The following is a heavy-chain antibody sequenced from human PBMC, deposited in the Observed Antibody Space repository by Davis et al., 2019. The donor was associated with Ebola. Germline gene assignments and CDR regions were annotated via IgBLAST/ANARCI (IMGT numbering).Heavy chain of an antibody. J-gene: IGHJ4*02. D-gene: IGHD4-23*01. Sequence: SVKVSCKASGYTFTSYGISWVRQAPGQGLEWMGGIIPIFGTANYAQKFQGRVTITADESTSTAYMELSSLRSEDTAVYYCASVARVTYGGNRFDYWGQGTLVTVSS. CDR3: ASVARVTYGGNRFDY. CDR1: GYTFTSYG. V-gene: IGHV1-69*13. CDR2: IIPIFGTA.